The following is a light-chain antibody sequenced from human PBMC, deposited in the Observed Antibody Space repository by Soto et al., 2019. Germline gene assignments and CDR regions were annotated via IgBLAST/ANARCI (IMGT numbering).Light chain of an antibody. J-gene: IGKJ1*01. CDR2: GAS. CDR1: ESVSSN. CDR3: QQYNKWPLA. Sequence: IVMRQSPATLSVSPGESATLFCRASESVSSNLAWYQQKPGQAPRLLIYGASTRATGIPARFSGSGSGTECTLTISSLQSEDLAVYYCQQYNKWPLAFGQGTKVEIK. V-gene: IGKV3-15*01.